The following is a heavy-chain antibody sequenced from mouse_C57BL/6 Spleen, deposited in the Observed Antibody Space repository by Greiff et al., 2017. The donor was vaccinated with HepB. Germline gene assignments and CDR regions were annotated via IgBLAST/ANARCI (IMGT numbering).Heavy chain of an antibody. Sequence: QVQLQQPGAELVRPGTSVKLSCKASGYTFTSYWMHWVKQRPGQGLEWIGVIDPSDSYTNYNQKFKGKATLTVDTSSSTAYMQLSSLTSEDSAVYYGARGYDSPWFAYWGQGTLVTVSA. D-gene: IGHD2-4*01. CDR2: IDPSDSYT. CDR1: GYTFTSYW. CDR3: ARGYDSPWFAY. V-gene: IGHV1-59*01. J-gene: IGHJ3*01.